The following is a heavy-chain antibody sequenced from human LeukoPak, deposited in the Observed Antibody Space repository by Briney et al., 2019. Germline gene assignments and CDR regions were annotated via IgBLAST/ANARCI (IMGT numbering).Heavy chain of an antibody. CDR3: AKGNSPYSSGWYGFDY. V-gene: IGHV3-9*01. Sequence: GGSLRLSCAASGFTFDDYAMHWVRQAPGKGLEWVSGISWNSGSIGYADSVKGRFTISRDNAKNSLYLQMNSLRAEDTALYYCAKGNSPYSSGWYGFDYWGQGTLVTVSS. D-gene: IGHD6-19*01. CDR1: GFTFDDYA. CDR2: ISWNSGSI. J-gene: IGHJ4*02.